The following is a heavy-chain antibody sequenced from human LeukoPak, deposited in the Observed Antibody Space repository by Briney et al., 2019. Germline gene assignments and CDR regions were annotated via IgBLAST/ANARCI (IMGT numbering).Heavy chain of an antibody. V-gene: IGHV3-74*03. CDR1: GFTFNNYW. CDR3: ARVHGYVSGAFDY. CDR2: INSGGSST. Sequence: PGGSLRLPCAASGFTFNNYWMHWVRQAPGKGLVWVSHINSGGSSTTYADSVKGRFTISRDNAKNTLYLQMNSLRAEDTAVYYCARVHGYVSGAFDYWGQGTLVTVSS. D-gene: IGHD5-12*01. J-gene: IGHJ4*02.